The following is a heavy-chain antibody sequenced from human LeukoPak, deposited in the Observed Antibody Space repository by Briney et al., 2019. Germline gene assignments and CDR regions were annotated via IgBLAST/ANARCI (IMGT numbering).Heavy chain of an antibody. CDR1: GGSISSGGYS. V-gene: IGHV4-30-2*02. CDR2: IYHSGST. Sequence: SQTLSLTCAVSGGSISSGGYSWSWIRQPPGKGLEWIGYIYHSGSTYYNPSLKSRVTISVDTSKNQFSLKLSSVTAADTAVYYCASRSSIWSGYQDTLYYFDSWGQGTLVTVSS. D-gene: IGHD3-3*01. J-gene: IGHJ4*02. CDR3: ASRSSIWSGYQDTLYYFDS.